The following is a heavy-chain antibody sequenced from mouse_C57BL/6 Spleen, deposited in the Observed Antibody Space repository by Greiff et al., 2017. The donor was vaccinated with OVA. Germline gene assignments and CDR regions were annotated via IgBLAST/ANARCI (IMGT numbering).Heavy chain of an antibody. V-gene: IGHV1-15*01. CDR2: IDPETGGT. CDR1: GYTFTDYE. D-gene: IGHD4-1*01. CDR3: TRESLTGTFGFAY. Sequence: QVQLQQSGAELVRPGASVTLSCKASGYTFTDYEMHWVKQTPVHGLEWIGAIDPETGGTAYNQKFKGKAILTADKSSSTAYMELRSLTSEDSAVYYCTRESLTGTFGFAYWGQGTLVTVSA. J-gene: IGHJ3*01.